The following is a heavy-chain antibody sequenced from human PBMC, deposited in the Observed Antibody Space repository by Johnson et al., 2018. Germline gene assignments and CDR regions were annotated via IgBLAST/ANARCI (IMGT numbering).Heavy chain of an antibody. V-gene: IGHV4-59*01. D-gene: IGHD2-2*01. J-gene: IGHJ6*03. CDR2: IYYSGST. CDR1: GGSISSYY. CDR3: ARDVYCSSTSCYARLYYYYYMDV. Sequence: QVQLQESGPGLVKPSETLSLTCTVSGGSISSYYWSWIRQPPGKGLEWIGYIYYSGSTNYNPSLTSRVTISVDTSKNQFSLKLSSVTAADTAGYYCARDVYCSSTSCYARLYYYYYMDVWGKGTTVTVSS.